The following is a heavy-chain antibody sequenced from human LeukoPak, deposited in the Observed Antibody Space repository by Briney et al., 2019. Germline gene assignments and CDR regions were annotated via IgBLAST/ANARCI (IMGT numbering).Heavy chain of an antibody. Sequence: PGGSLRLSCVASGFTFNIYAMIWVRQAPGKGLEWVSGISGSGSKTYNADYVKGRFTISRDNSKNTLYLEMNGLRAEDTAIYYCAKDFLRWGSGWSGGLDYWGQGTLVTVSS. CDR1: GFTFNIYA. J-gene: IGHJ4*02. D-gene: IGHD6-19*01. CDR2: ISGSGSKT. V-gene: IGHV3-23*01. CDR3: AKDFLRWGSGWSGGLDY.